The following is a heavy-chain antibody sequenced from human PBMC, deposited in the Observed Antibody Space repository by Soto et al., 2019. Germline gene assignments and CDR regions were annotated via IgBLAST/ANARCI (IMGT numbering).Heavy chain of an antibody. D-gene: IGHD2-2*01. CDR3: ARAQGCSSTSCYDWYIDL. CDR1: GFTFSDYY. V-gene: IGHV3-11*01. Sequence: GGSLRLSCAASGFTFSDYYMSWIRQAPGKGLEWVSYISSSGSTIYYADSVKGRFTISRDNAKNSLYLQMNSLRAEDTAVYYCARAQGCSSTSCYDWYIDLWGRGTLVTVSS. CDR2: ISSSGSTI. J-gene: IGHJ2*01.